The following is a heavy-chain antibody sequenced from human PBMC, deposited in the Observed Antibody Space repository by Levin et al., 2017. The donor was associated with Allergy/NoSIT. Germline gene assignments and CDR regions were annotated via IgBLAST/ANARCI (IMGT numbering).Heavy chain of an antibody. D-gene: IGHD3-22*01. V-gene: IGHV3-23*01. CDR1: GFTFSTSA. CDR2: VSPSGRST. CDR3: AQGFSSGYYYAPFER. Sequence: GGSLRLSCAASGFTFSTSAVSWVRQAPGRGLEWVSTVSPSGRSTFYADSVKGRFTIARDNSENTLILQMKSLRAEDTAIYDCAQGFSSGYYYAPFERWGQGTLVTVSS. J-gene: IGHJ4*02.